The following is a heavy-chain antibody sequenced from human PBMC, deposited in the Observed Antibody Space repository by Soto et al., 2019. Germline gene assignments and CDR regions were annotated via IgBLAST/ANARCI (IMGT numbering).Heavy chain of an antibody. D-gene: IGHD5-12*01. CDR2: IGTAGDT. CDR1: GFTFSSYD. V-gene: IGHV3-13*01. CDR3: ARDLRLYSGYDLPSGPYYYGMDV. Sequence: EVQLVESGGGLVQPGGSLRLSCAASGFTFSSYDMHWVRQATGKGLEWVSAIGTAGDTYYPGSVKGRFTISRENAKNSLYLQMNSLRAGDTAVYYCARDLRLYSGYDLPSGPYYYGMDVWGQGTTVTVSS. J-gene: IGHJ6*02.